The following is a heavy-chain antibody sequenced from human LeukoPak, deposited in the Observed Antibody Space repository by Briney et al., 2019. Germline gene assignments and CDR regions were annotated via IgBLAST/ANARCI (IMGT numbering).Heavy chain of an antibody. CDR1: GGSISSGSYY. J-gene: IGHJ3*02. Sequence: SETLSLTCTVSGGSISSGSYYWSWIRQPAGKGLEWIGRIHASGSTNYNPSLKSRVTISVDTSNNQFSLKLSSVTAADTAVYYCARRGEYSYGYGAFDIWGQGTMVTVSS. D-gene: IGHD5-18*01. V-gene: IGHV4-61*02. CDR3: ARRGEYSYGYGAFDI. CDR2: IHASGST.